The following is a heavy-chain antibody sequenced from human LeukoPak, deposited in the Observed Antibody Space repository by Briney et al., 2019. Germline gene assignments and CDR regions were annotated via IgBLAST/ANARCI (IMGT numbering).Heavy chain of an antibody. CDR3: TTTYIVASTRKFGDY. V-gene: IGHV3-15*01. D-gene: IGHD5-12*01. J-gene: IGHJ4*02. CDR1: RFIFSNAW. Sequence: PGGSLRLSRAASRFIFSNAWMNWVRQAPGMGLEWVGRIKSKTEGGTTDYAAPVKGRFTISRDDSQNTVDLQISSLTAEDTAMYFCTTTYIVASTRKFGDYWGQGTLVVVSS. CDR2: IKSKTEGGTT.